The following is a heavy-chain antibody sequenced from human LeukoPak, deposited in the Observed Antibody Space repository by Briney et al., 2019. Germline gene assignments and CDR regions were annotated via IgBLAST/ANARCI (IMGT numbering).Heavy chain of an antibody. V-gene: IGHV3-30*03. CDR1: GFTFSSYG. CDR3: AAAAVAGSFDY. Sequence: GRSLRLSCAASGFTFSSYGMHWVRQAPGKGLEWVAVISYDGSNKYYADSVKGRFTISRDNSKNTLYLQMNNLRAEDTAVYYCAAAAVAGSFDYWGQGTLVTVSS. CDR2: ISYDGSNK. J-gene: IGHJ4*02. D-gene: IGHD6-19*01.